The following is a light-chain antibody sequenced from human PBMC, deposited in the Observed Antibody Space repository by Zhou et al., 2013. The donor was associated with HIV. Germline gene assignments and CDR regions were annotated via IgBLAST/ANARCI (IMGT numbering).Light chain of an antibody. CDR3: LQHNSLPQT. CDR2: SAS. CDR1: QGTSNF. Sequence: DIQMTQSPSAMSASVGDRVTITCRASQGTSNFLAWYQQKPGKAPKRLIYSASSLQSGVPSRFSGSGSGTEFTLTISSLQLEDFATYYCLQHNSLPQTFGQGTKVEIK. J-gene: IGKJ1*01. V-gene: IGKV1-17*03.